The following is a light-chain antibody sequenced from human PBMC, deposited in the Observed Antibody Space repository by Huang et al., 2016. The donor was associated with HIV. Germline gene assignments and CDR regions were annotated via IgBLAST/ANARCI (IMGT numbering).Light chain of an antibody. Sequence: EIVLTQSPGTLSLALGERATLSCRASHSVSSNYLAWYQQKPDQAPRLLIHGASSRSSGIPGRFSGSGSETDFTLTITRLEPEDFAVYYCQQYGSSPLTFGGGTKVEIK. CDR2: GAS. V-gene: IGKV3-20*01. CDR1: HSVSSNY. J-gene: IGKJ4*01. CDR3: QQYGSSPLT.